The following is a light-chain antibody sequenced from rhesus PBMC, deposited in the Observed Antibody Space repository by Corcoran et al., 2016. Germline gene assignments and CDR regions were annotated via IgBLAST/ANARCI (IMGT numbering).Light chain of an antibody. CDR2: GVS. CDR1: SSDIGGYNY. Sequence: QSAPTQPPAVSGSPGQPVTITCPGTSSDIGGYNYVSWYQQHPGKAPKLMIYGVSNRPSGVSDRFSGSKSGNTASLTISGLQAEDEADYYCCSYTTSSDVFGSGTKLTVL. CDR3: CSYTTSSDV. V-gene: IGLV2S7*01. J-gene: IGLJ6*01.